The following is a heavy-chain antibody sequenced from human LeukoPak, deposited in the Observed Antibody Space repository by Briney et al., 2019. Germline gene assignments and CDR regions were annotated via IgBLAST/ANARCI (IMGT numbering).Heavy chain of an antibody. V-gene: IGHV4-59*01. D-gene: IGHD3-10*01. CDR3: ARVPPLGFGELGVDAFDI. CDR2: IYYSGST. J-gene: IGHJ3*02. CDR1: GGSISSYD. Sequence: SETLSLTCTVSGGSISSYDWSWIRQPPGKGLEWIGYIYYSGSTNYNPSLKSRVTISVDTSKNQFSLKLSSVTAADTAVYYCARVPPLGFGELGVDAFDIWGQGTMVTVSS.